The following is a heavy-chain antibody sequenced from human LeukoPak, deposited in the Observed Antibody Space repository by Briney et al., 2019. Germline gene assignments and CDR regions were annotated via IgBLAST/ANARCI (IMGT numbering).Heavy chain of an antibody. V-gene: IGHV3-23*01. J-gene: IGHJ3*02. CDR1: GFPFSSYA. CDR3: ARSDWFMYAFDI. Sequence: GGSLRLSCAASGFPFSSYAMSWVRQAPGKGLEWVSAISGSGGSTYYADSVKGRFTISRDNSKNTLYLQMNSLRAEDTAVYYCARSDWFMYAFDIWGQGTMVTVSS. D-gene: IGHD3-9*01. CDR2: ISGSGGST.